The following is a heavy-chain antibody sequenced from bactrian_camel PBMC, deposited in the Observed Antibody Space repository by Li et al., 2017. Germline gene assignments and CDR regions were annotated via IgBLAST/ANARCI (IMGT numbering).Heavy chain of an antibody. V-gene: IGHV3S60*01. CDR2: ITRDGYT. D-gene: IGHD4*01. CDR1: HFTRADSE. Sequence: HVQLVESGGGSVQNGGSLSLSCTPAHFTRADSEMGWYRQAPGHDCELVSYITRDGYTWYSDSAKGRFTISQDNAKNTLYLQMNSLEPEDTAMYYCAAARWRCGASVGLRGTMTFWGQGTQVTVS. J-gene: IGHJ4*01. CDR3: AAARWRCGASVGLRGTMTF.